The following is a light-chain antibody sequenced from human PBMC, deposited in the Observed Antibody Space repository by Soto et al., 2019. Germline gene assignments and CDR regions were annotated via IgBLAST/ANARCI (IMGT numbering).Light chain of an antibody. CDR3: QQYNNWPLT. CDR1: QNVFSN. Sequence: IVLTQSPATLSVSPGERASLSCGASQNVFSNLAWYQQKPGQAHRLLIYGAYTRATGVQARFSGSGSGTEFTLTISSLQSEDVAVYWCQQYNNWPLTVGPGTRLDIK. CDR2: GAY. V-gene: IGKV3D-15*01. J-gene: IGKJ5*01.